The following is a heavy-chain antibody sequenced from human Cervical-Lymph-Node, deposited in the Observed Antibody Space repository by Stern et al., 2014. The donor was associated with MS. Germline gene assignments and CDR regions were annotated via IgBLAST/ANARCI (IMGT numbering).Heavy chain of an antibody. Sequence: QVQLVQSGPGLVKPSQTLSLTCTVSGGSISSDNYYWTWIRQHPGKGLEWIGHIYYSGTTYYNPSLKSRVSITVATSQNLFSLRLSSVTAADTAVYYCARDHFTTSLDVWGHGTTVTVS. CDR1: GGSISSDNYY. CDR2: IYYSGTT. V-gene: IGHV4-31*03. CDR3: ARDHFTTSLDV. D-gene: IGHD3-22*01. J-gene: IGHJ6*02.